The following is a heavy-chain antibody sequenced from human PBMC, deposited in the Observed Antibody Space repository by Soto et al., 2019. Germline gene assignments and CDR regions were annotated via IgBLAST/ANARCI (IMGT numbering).Heavy chain of an antibody. CDR1: GYTFTSYA. CDR3: ARDPAGVAAAGTELDY. D-gene: IGHD6-13*01. Sequence: ASVKVSCKASGYTFTSYAMHWVRQAPEQRLEWMGWINAGNGNTKYSQKFQGRVTITRDTSASTAYMELRSLRSDDTAVYYCARDPAGVAAAGTELDYWGQGTLVTVSS. V-gene: IGHV1-3*01. J-gene: IGHJ4*02. CDR2: INAGNGNT.